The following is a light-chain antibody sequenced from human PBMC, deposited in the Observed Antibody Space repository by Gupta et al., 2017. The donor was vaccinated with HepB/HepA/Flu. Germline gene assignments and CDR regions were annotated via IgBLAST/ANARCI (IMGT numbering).Light chain of an antibody. CDR3: CSHVGSVV. CDR1: RSDVGNYNY. J-gene: IGLJ2*01. V-gene: IGLV2-11*01. CDR2: DVT. Sequence: QSALTQPRSVSGSPGQSVTISCTGTRSDVGNYNYVSWYQHHPGKAPKLMIYDVTKRPSGVPDRFSGSKSGNTASLTISRLQDEDEADYYCCSHVGSVVFGGGTKLTVL.